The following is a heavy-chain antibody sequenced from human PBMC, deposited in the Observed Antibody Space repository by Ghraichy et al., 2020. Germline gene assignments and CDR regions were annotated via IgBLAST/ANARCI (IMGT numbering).Heavy chain of an antibody. Sequence: GGSLRLSCAASGFTFSSYAMSWVRQAPGKGLEWVSAISGSGGSTYYADSVKGRFTISRDNSKNTLYLQMNSLRAEDTAVYYCAKDPAYWELRRFFDYWGQEPWSPSPQ. CDR3: AKDPAYWELRRFFDY. V-gene: IGHV3-23*01. CDR2: ISGSGGST. D-gene: IGHD1-26*01. CDR1: GFTFSSYA. J-gene: IGHJ4*01.